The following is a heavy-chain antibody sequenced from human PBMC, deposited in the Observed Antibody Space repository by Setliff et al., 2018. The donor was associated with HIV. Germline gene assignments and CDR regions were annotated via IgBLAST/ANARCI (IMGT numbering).Heavy chain of an antibody. V-gene: IGHV3-21*01. CDR3: ARDTSPTGDAFDI. D-gene: IGHD1-1*01. J-gene: IGHJ3*02. CDR2: ISTGSSYI. CDR1: GFTFNSYS. Sequence: PGGSLRLSCAASGFTFNSYSMNWVRQAPGKGLEWVSSISTGSSYIDYADSVKGRFTISRDNAKNSLYLQMNSLRAEDTAVYYCARDTSPTGDAFDIGGQGTMVTVS.